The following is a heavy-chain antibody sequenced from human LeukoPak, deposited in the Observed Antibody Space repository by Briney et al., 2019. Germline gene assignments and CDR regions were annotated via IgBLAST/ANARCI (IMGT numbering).Heavy chain of an antibody. Sequence: PGGSLRLSCTASGFTFGDYAMSWFRQAPGKGLEWVGFIRSKAYGGTTEYAASVKGRFTISRDDSKSIAYLQMNSLKTEDTAVYYCTRDRGFSGYVNNWFDPWGQGTLVTVSS. V-gene: IGHV3-49*03. CDR1: GFTFGDYA. CDR3: TRDRGFSGYVNNWFDP. CDR2: IRSKAYGGTT. D-gene: IGHD5-12*01. J-gene: IGHJ5*02.